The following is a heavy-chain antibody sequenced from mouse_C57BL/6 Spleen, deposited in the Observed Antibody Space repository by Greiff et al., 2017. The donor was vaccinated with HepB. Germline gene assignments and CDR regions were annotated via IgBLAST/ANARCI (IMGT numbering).Heavy chain of an antibody. Sequence: EVKLVESEGGLVQPGSSMKLSCTASGFTFSDYYMAWVRQVPEKGLEWVANINYDGSSTYYLDSLKSRFIISRDNAKKILYLQMSSLKSEDTATYYCARDGIYFDYWGQGTTLTVSS. J-gene: IGHJ2*01. D-gene: IGHD1-1*02. CDR1: GFTFSDYY. V-gene: IGHV5-16*01. CDR3: ARDGIYFDY. CDR2: INYDGSST.